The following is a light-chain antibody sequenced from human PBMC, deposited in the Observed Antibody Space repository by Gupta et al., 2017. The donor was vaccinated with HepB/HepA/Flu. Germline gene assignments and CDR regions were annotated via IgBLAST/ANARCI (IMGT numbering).Light chain of an antibody. CDR3: RAYAGSRNLV. J-gene: IGLJ2*01. Sequence: QSALTQPPSASGSPGQSVTISCTGTSSDVGDYKYVSWYQRYPGKAPKLMIYEVNKRPPGVPDRFSGSKSGNTASLTVSGLQAEDEAYYHCRAYAGSRNLVFGGGTKLTVL. CDR2: EVN. V-gene: IGLV2-8*01. CDR1: SSDVGDYKY.